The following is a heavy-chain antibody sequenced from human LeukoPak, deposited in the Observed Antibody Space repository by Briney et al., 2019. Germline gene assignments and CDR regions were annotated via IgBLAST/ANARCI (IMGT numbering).Heavy chain of an antibody. Sequence: GGSLRLSCAVSGLTFSSFWMHWVRQAPGKGLVWVSRINSDGSTTNYADSVKGRFTISRDNAKNTLYLQMNSLRAEDTAVYYCAKAYDGAARNWGQGTLVTVSS. J-gene: IGHJ4*02. CDR3: AKAYDGAARN. CDR2: INSDGSTT. D-gene: IGHD6-6*01. V-gene: IGHV3-74*01. CDR1: GLTFSSFW.